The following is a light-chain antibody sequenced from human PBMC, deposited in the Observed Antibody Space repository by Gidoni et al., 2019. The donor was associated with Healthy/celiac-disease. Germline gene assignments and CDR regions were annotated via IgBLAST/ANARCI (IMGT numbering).Light chain of an antibody. CDR3: QQYNSYAKT. CDR1: QSISSW. J-gene: IGKJ1*01. CDR2: DAS. Sequence: DIQMTQSPSTLSASVGDRVTITCRASQSISSWVAWYQQKPGKAPKLLIYDASSLESGVPSRFSGSGSGTEFTLTISSLQPDDFATYYCQQYNSYAKTFGQXTKVEIK. V-gene: IGKV1-5*01.